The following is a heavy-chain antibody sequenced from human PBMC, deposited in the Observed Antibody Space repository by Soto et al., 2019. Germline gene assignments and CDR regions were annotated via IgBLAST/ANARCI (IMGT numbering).Heavy chain of an antibody. Sequence: GASVQVSCKASVFSVDTTCCIHWVRRAPGQGLEWMGSINPNSGDTNYAQNFQGRVTMTRDTSISTAYMEVSSLTSDDTAVYYCGSPRSGPSPDVGHWGHGTVVTVSS. J-gene: IGHJ4*01. CDR1: VFSVDTTCC. D-gene: IGHD2-15*01. CDR3: GSPRSGPSPDVGH. CDR2: INPNSGDT. V-gene: IGHV1-2*02.